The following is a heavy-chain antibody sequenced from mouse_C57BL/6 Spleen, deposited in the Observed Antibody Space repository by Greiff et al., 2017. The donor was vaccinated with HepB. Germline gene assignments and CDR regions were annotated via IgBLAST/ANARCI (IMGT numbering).Heavy chain of an antibody. CDR3: ARSALYYGSSYFDY. V-gene: IGHV1-18*01. CDR2: INPNNGGT. D-gene: IGHD1-1*01. Sequence: VQLQQSGPELVKPGASVKIPCKASGYTFTDYNMDWVKQSHGKSLEWIGDINPNNGGTIYNQKFKGKATLTVDKSSSTAYMELRSLTSEDTAVYYCARSALYYGSSYFDYWGQGTTLTVSS. J-gene: IGHJ2*01. CDR1: GYTFTDYN.